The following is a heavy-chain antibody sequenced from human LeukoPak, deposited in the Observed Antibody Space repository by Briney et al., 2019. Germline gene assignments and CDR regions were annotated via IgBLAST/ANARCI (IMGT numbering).Heavy chain of an antibody. V-gene: IGHV4-59*01. Sequence: SETLSLTCTVSGNSFGDYYWSWIRQPAGKGLEWIGYIYYSGSTNYNPSLKSRVTISVDTSKNQFSLKLSSVTAADTAVYYCARERIDRAPYDAFDIWGQGTMVTVSS. D-gene: IGHD1-14*01. CDR1: GNSFGDYY. J-gene: IGHJ3*02. CDR3: ARERIDRAPYDAFDI. CDR2: IYYSGST.